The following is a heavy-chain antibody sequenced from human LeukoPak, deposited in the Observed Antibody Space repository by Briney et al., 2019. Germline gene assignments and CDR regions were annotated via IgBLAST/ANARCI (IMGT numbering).Heavy chain of an antibody. D-gene: IGHD6-6*01. CDR1: GGTFSSYA. CDR3: ARGSSYSSSSWPPRYYYYMDV. CDR2: IIPIFGTA. J-gene: IGHJ6*03. Sequence: SVKVSCKASGGTFSSYAISWVRQAPGQGLEWMGGIIPIFGTANYAQKFQGRVTITTDESTSTAYMELSSLRSEDTAVYYCARGSSYSSSSWPPRYYYYMDVWGKGTTVTVSS. V-gene: IGHV1-69*05.